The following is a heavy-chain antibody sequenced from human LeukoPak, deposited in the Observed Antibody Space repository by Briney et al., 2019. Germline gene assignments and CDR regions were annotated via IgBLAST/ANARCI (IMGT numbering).Heavy chain of an antibody. J-gene: IGHJ3*01. D-gene: IGHD6-13*01. CDR3: ARDSRGAAAADDPFDF. V-gene: IGHV3-23*01. CDR2: ISGSGGST. CDR1: GFTFSSYA. Sequence: PGGSLRLSCAASGFTFSSYAMSWVRQAPGKGLEWVSAISGSGGSTYYADSVKGRFTISRDNSKNTLYLQMNSLRAEDTAVYYCARDSRGAAAADDPFDFWGQGTMVTVST.